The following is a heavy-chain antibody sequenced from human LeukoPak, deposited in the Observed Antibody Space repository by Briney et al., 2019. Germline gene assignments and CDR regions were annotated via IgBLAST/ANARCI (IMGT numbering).Heavy chain of an antibody. V-gene: IGHV3-7*01. D-gene: IGHD5-12*01. CDR3: ARAYSGYAYFDY. J-gene: IGHJ4*02. CDR2: IKEDGSAQ. CDR1: RFTFSSYG. Sequence: PGGSLRLSCAASRFTFSSYGMHWVRQAPGKGLEWVANIKEDGSAQYYVGSVKGRFTISRDNAKNTLYLQMNSLRAEDTAVYYCARAYSGYAYFDYWGQGTLVTFSS.